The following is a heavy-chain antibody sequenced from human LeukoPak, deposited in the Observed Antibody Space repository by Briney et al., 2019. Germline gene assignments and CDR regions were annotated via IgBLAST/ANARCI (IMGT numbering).Heavy chain of an antibody. Sequence: ASVKVSCKASGYTFTSYGISWVRQAPGQGLEWMGWISAYNGNTNYAQKLQGRVTMTTDTSTSTAYMELRSLRSDDTAVYYCATVGIAVAGTGWFDPWGQGTLVTVSS. CDR1: GYTFTSYG. J-gene: IGHJ5*02. CDR3: ATVGIAVAGTGWFDP. V-gene: IGHV1-18*01. CDR2: ISAYNGNT. D-gene: IGHD6-19*01.